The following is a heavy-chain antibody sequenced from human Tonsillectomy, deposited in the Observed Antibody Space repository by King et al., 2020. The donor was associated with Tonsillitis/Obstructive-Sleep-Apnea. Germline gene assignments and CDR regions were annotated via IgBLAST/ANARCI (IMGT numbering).Heavy chain of an antibody. V-gene: IGHV3-7*04. CDR1: GFTFRRYW. D-gene: IGHD5-18*01. CDR2: IKHDGSEK. CDR3: ARDHIHDY. J-gene: IGHJ4*02. Sequence: VQLVESGGGLVQPGGSLRLSCAASGFTFRRYWMNWVRPAPGKGLEWVANIKHDGSEKDYVDSVKGRFTISRDNAKNSLYLQMNSLRAEDTAVYYCARDHIHDYWGQGTLVTVSS.